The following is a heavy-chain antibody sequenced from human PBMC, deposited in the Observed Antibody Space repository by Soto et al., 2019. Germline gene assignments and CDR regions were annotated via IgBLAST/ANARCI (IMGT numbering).Heavy chain of an antibody. CDR2: IYYSGST. D-gene: IGHD2-15*01. Sequence: QVQLQESGPGLVKPSQTLSLTCTVSGGSISSGDYYWSWIRQPPGKGLEWIGYIYYSGSTYYNPSLKSRVTISVDTSKNQFSLKLSSVTAADTAVYYCARENDCSGGSCHGRHQPPADYWGQGTLVTVSS. V-gene: IGHV4-30-4*01. CDR3: ARENDCSGGSCHGRHQPPADY. CDR1: GGSISSGDYY. J-gene: IGHJ4*02.